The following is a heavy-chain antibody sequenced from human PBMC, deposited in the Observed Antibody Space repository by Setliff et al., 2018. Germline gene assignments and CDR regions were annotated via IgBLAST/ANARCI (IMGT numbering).Heavy chain of an antibody. CDR2: VSPIDDGKP. Sequence: GASVKVSCKASGYSFTSYDINWVRLAAGQGLEWMGWVSPIDDGKPGYAQKFQGRVTITWVTSISTAYMELSSLRSEDTAVYYCERLVRYCSTTSCQRTSGDDFWGLGTLVTVSS. CDR1: GYSFTSYD. J-gene: IGHJ4*02. D-gene: IGHD2-2*01. V-gene: IGHV1-8*01. CDR3: ERLVRYCSTTSCQRTSGDDF.